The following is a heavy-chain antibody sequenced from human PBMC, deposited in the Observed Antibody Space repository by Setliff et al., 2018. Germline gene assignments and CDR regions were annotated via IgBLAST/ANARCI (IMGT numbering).Heavy chain of an antibody. CDR3: AREVVVVKSAINYYYYMDV. CDR1: GGTFRSYG. Sequence: ASVKVSCKASGGTFRSYGISWVRQAPGQGLEWMGGIIPNFGTTSYAQRFQGRVTITTDESTNTAYMELSSLRSDDTAVFYCAREVVVVKSAINYYYYMDVWGKGTTVTVSS. D-gene: IGHD2-2*01. J-gene: IGHJ6*03. CDR2: IIPNFGTT. V-gene: IGHV1-69*05.